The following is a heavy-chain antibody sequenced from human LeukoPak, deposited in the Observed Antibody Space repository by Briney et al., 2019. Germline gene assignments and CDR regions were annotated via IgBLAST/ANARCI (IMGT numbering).Heavy chain of an antibody. V-gene: IGHV1-69*04. CDR1: GGTFSSYA. D-gene: IGHD3-10*01. Sequence: SVKVSCKPSGGTFSSYAISWVRQAPGQGLEWMGRIIPILGIANYAQKFQGRVTITADKSTSTAYMELSSLRSEDTAVYYCARDGSRYYGSGAGGYFDYWGQGTLVTVSS. CDR2: IIPILGIA. J-gene: IGHJ4*02. CDR3: ARDGSRYYGSGAGGYFDY.